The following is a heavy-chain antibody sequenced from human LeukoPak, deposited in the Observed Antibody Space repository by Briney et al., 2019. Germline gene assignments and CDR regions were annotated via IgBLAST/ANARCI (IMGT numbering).Heavy chain of an antibody. D-gene: IGHD3-16*01. CDR3: VRDTFSPDAFDI. J-gene: IGHJ3*02. V-gene: IGHV3-48*03. CDR2: ISSSGNSI. CDR1: GFTFSSYE. Sequence: GGSLRLSCAASGFTFSSYEMNWVRQAPGKGLEWVSYISSSGNSIYYADSVKGRFTISRDNAKNSLYLQMNSLRAEDTAVYYCVRDTFSPDAFDIWGQGTMVTVSS.